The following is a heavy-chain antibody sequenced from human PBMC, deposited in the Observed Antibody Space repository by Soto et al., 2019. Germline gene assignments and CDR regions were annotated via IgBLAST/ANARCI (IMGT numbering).Heavy chain of an antibody. Sequence: SVKVSCKASGYTFTGYYMHWVRQAPGQGLEWMGRIIPILGLTNYAQKFHDRVTITADRSTGAVYMDLSGLTSEDTAVYYCVRGFSSSWYDYWGQGTRVTVSS. CDR1: GYTFTGYY. V-gene: IGHV1-69*04. CDR3: VRGFSSSWYDY. J-gene: IGHJ4*02. CDR2: IIPILGLT. D-gene: IGHD6-13*01.